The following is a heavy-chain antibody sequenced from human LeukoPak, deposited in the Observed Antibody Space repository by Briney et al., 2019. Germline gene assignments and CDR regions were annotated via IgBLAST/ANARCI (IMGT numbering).Heavy chain of an antibody. CDR3: ARDLRDGYNYDFAY. D-gene: IGHD5-24*01. CDR1: GYTFTGYY. CDR2: INPNSGGT. Sequence: ASVKVSCKASGYTFTGYYMHWVRQAPGQGLEWMGRINPNSGGTNYAQKFQGRVTMTRDTSISTAYMELSRLRSDDTAVYYCARDLRDGYNYDFAYWGQGTLVTVSS. J-gene: IGHJ4*02. V-gene: IGHV1-2*06.